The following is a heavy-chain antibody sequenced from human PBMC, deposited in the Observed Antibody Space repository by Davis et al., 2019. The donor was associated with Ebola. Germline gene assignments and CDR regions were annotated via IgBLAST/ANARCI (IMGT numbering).Heavy chain of an antibody. Sequence: GESLKISCAASGFTFSGSAMHWVRQASGKGLEWVGRIRSKANSYATAYAASVKGRFTISRDDSKNTAYLQMNSLKTEDTAVYYCTRGNDGNSDDYWGQGTLVTVSS. V-gene: IGHV3-73*01. CDR2: IRSKANSYAT. J-gene: IGHJ4*02. D-gene: IGHD4-23*01. CDR1: GFTFSGSA. CDR3: TRGNDGNSDDY.